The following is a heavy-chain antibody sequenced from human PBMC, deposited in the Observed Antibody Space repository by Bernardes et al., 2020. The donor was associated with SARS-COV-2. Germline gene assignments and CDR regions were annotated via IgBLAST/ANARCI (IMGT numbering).Heavy chain of an antibody. D-gene: IGHD2-2*01. CDR3: ARDAGYCSSITCSGTSAMDV. V-gene: IGHV3-7*01. CDR1: GFTFSRYW. Sequence: GYLSLPCAASGFTFSRYWMSWVRPAPGKGLEWVANIKVDGSQRSSVDSVRGRFTSSRDNAKNLLYLQMNSLRVEDTAIYYCARDAGYCSSITCSGTSAMDVWGQGVTVTVSS. CDR2: IKVDGSQR. J-gene: IGHJ6*02.